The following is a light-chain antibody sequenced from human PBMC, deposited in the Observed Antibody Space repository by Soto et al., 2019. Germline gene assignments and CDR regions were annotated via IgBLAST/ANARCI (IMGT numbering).Light chain of an antibody. CDR1: KSISSY. V-gene: IGKV1-39*01. CDR2: AAS. CDR3: QQSYSTWWT. Sequence: DIQMTQSPSSLFASVGDRVTITCRASKSISSYLNWYQQKPGKAPKLLIYAASSLQSGVPSRFSGSGSGTDFTLTISSLQPEDFATYYCQQSYSTWWTFGQGTKVEIK. J-gene: IGKJ1*01.